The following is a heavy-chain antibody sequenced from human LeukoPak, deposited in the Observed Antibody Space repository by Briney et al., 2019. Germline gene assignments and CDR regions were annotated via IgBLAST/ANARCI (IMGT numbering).Heavy chain of an antibody. J-gene: IGHJ4*02. CDR2: IYTSGST. CDR3: ARGHVDTAMPDY. V-gene: IGHV4-4*07. CDR1: GGFISGHY. D-gene: IGHD5-18*01. Sequence: SETLSLTCSVSGGFISGHYWSWIRQPAEKGLEWLGQIYTSGSTNYNPSLKSRVTMSVDTSKNQFSLKLSSVTAADTAVYYCARGHVDTAMPDYWGQGTLVTVSS.